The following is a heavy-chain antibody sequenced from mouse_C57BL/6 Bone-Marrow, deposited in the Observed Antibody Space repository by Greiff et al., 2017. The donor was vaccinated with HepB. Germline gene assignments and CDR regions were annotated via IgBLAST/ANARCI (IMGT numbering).Heavy chain of an antibody. CDR1: GYTFTEYT. CDR2: FYPGSGSI. J-gene: IGHJ4*01. CDR3: ARHPYSSGYGYAMDY. D-gene: IGHD3-2*02. V-gene: IGHV1-62-2*01. Sequence: VKLMESGAEPVKPGASVKLSCKASGYTFTEYTIHWVKQRSGQGLEWIGWFYPGSGSIKYNEKFKDKATLTADKSSSTVYMELSRLTSEDSAVYFCARHPYSSGYGYAMDYWGQGTSVTVSS.